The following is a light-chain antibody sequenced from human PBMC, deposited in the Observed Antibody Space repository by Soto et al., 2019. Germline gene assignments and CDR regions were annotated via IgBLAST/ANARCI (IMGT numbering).Light chain of an antibody. Sequence: ETVLTQSPGTLSLSPGERATLSCRASQSVGSYYLACYHHRVGPAPRLLIFAASSRATGIPDRFSGSGSGTDFTLTIRSLQSEDFAFYYRHGYNTWTFGQGTKVDIK. CDR2: AAS. J-gene: IGKJ1*01. CDR1: QSVGSYY. CDR3: HGYNTWT. V-gene: IGKV3-20*01.